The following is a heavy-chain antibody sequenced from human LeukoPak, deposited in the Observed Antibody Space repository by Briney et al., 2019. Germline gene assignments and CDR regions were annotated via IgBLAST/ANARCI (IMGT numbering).Heavy chain of an antibody. V-gene: IGHV1-46*01. CDR2: INPSGGST. J-gene: IGHJ4*02. CDR1: GYTFTSYY. CDR3: AREFQIRYSGYDFWETPVDY. D-gene: IGHD5-12*01. Sequence: ASVKVSCKASGYTFTSYYMHWVRQAPGQGLEWMGIINPSGGSTSYAQKFQGRVTMTRDTSTSTVYMELSSLRSEDTAVYYCAREFQIRYSGYDFWETPVDYWGQGTLVTVSS.